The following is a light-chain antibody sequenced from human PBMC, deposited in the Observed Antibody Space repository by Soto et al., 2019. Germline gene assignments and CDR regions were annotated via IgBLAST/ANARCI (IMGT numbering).Light chain of an antibody. CDR2: GNS. Sequence: QSVLTQPPSVSGAPGQRVTISCTGSRSNIGAGYDVHWYQQLPGTAPKLLIYGNSNRPSGVPDRFSGSKSGTSASLAITGVQAGDEADYYCQSYDSSLSGSVVFGGGTTHTVL. CDR1: RSNIGAGYD. J-gene: IGLJ2*01. V-gene: IGLV1-40*01. CDR3: QSYDSSLSGSVV.